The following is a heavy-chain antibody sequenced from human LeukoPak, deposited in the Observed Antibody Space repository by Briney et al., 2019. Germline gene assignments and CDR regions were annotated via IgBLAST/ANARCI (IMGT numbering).Heavy chain of an antibody. CDR2: MNPNSGNT. V-gene: IGHV1-8*01. CDR3: ARGPNKSDGGNSGSAWFDP. J-gene: IGHJ5*02. CDR1: GYTFTTYD. D-gene: IGHD4-23*01. Sequence: ASVKVSCKASGYTFTTYDINWVRQATGQGLEWMGWMNPNSGNTGYAQKFQGRVTMTRNTSISTAYMELSSLTSEDTAVYYCARGPNKSDGGNSGSAWFDPWGQGTLVTVSS.